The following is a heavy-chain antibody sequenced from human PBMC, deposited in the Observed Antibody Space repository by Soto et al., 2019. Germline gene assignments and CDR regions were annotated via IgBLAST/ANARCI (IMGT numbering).Heavy chain of an antibody. V-gene: IGHV3-23*01. CDR2: ISGSGGST. J-gene: IGHJ4*02. Sequence: GGSLRLSCAASGFTFSSYAMSWVRQAPGKGLEWVSAISGSGGSTYYADSVKGRFNISRDNSKNTLYLQMNSLRAEDTAVYYCAKDFDQEYSSSYYWGQGTLVTVSS. D-gene: IGHD6-6*01. CDR1: GFTFSSYA. CDR3: AKDFDQEYSSSYY.